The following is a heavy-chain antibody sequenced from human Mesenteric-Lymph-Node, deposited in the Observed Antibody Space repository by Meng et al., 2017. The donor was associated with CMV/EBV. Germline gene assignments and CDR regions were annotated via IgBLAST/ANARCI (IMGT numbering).Heavy chain of an antibody. CDR2: INHSGST. CDR3: ARGSSYDILTGYFDY. D-gene: IGHD3-9*01. Sequence: QVHVHQGGAGLFKPSDVLSVTCAVYGGSFSGYYWNWIRQSPEKGLEWIGEINHSGSTTYNPSFTSRIIISVDTSTNQISLNMSSVTAADTAVYYCARGSSYDILTGYFDYWGQGALVTVSS. J-gene: IGHJ4*02. V-gene: IGHV4-34*01. CDR1: GGSFSGYY.